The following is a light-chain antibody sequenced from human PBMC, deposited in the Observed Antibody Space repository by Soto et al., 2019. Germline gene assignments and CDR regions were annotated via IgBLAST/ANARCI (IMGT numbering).Light chain of an antibody. CDR1: SSNIGSNT. CDR2: SNN. J-gene: IGLJ1*01. Sequence: QAVVTQPPSASGTPGQRVTISCSGSSSNIGSNTVNWYQQLPGTAPTLLIYSNNQRPSGVPDRFSGSKSGTSASLAISGLQSEDEADYYCAAWDDSLNGPVFGTGTKVTVL. V-gene: IGLV1-44*01. CDR3: AAWDDSLNGPV.